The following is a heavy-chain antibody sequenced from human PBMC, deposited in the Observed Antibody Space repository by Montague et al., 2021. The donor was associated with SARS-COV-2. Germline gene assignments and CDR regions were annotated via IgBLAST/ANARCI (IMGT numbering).Heavy chain of an antibody. CDR1: GGSFSGYY. D-gene: IGHD2-15*01. CDR2: INHSGST. J-gene: IGHJ6*02. CDR3: ARGSGCSGGSCYSEWGPHEYDGMDG. V-gene: IGHV4-34*01. Sequence: SETLSLTCAVYGGSFSGYYWSWIRQPPGKGLEWIGEINHSGSTNYNPSLKSRVTLSVDTSKNQFSLKLSSVTAADTAVYYCARGSGCSGGSCYSEWGPHEYDGMDGWGPGTTVTVSS.